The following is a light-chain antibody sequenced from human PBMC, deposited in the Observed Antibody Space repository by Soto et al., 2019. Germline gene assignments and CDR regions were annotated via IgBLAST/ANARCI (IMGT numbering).Light chain of an antibody. J-gene: IGLJ1*01. CDR3: SSYTSSSTYYV. CDR1: SSDIGGYNY. Sequence: QSVLTQPASVSGSPGQSITISCTGTSSDIGGYNYVSWYQQHPGKAPKLMIYDVTNRPSGVSTRFSGSKSGNTASLTISGLQAEDEADYYCSSYTSSSTYYVFGTGIKVTVL. V-gene: IGLV2-14*01. CDR2: DVT.